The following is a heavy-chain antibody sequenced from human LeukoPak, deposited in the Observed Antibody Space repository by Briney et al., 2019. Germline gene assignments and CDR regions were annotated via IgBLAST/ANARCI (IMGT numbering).Heavy chain of an antibody. CDR3: ARTYYDYVWGSYRRLNYFDY. D-gene: IGHD3-16*02. J-gene: IGHJ4*02. Sequence: PSEILSLTCTVSGDSISSSNWWSWVRQPPGKGLEWIGEIYHSGRTNYNPSLKSRVTISVDTSKNQFSLKLSSVTAADTAVYYCARTYYDYVWGSYRRLNYFDYWGQGTLVTVSS. V-gene: IGHV4-4*02. CDR2: IYHSGRT. CDR1: GDSISSSNW.